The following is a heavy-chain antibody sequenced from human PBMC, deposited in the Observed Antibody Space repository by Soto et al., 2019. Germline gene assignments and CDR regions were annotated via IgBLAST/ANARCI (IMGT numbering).Heavy chain of an antibody. CDR1: GGSISSGDYY. V-gene: IGHV4-30-4*01. Sequence: SETLSLTCTVSGGSISSGDYYWSWIRQPPGKGLEWIGYIYYSGSTYYNPSLKGRVTISVDTSKNQFSLKLSSVTAADTAVYYCASGRGGYGDSRNLRGSVSSGYWYFDLWGRGTLVTVSS. J-gene: IGHJ2*01. D-gene: IGHD4-17*01. CDR3: ASGRGGYGDSRNLRGSVSSGYWYFDL. CDR2: IYYSGST.